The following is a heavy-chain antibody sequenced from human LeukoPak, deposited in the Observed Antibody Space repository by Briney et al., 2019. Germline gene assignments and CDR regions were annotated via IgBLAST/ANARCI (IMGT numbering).Heavy chain of an antibody. CDR2: IKQDGSDK. CDR3: ARLTGTTGFDY. CDR1: GFPFSSYW. D-gene: IGHD1-1*01. V-gene: IGHV3-7*01. J-gene: IGHJ4*02. Sequence: RGSLRLSCAASGFPFSSYWMSWVRQAPGKGLEWVANIKQDGSDKYYVDSVKGRFTISRDNARKSLYLQLNSLRADDTAVYYCARLTGTTGFDYWGQGTLVTVSS.